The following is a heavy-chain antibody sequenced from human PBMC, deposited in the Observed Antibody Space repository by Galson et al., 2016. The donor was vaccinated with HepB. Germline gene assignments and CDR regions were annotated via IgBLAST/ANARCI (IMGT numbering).Heavy chain of an antibody. CDR1: GFTFSRYP. J-gene: IGHJ3*01. V-gene: IGHV3-23*01. CDR3: VKDENEIWPPDAFDV. Sequence: SLRLSCAGSGFTFSRYPINWVRQAPGKGLEWVSGISASGTQTDYKYNVRGRFTISRDNSKNTVYIQMNSLTADDTDVYHCVKDENEIWPPDAFDVWGQGTLVRVSS. CDR2: ISASGTQT. D-gene: IGHD5-24*01.